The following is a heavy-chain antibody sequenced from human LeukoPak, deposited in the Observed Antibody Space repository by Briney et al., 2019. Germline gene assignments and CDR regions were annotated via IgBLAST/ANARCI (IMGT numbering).Heavy chain of an antibody. D-gene: IGHD3-10*01. Sequence: GGSLRLSCAASGFTFSSYEMNWVRQAPGKGLEWVSYISSSGSTIYYADSVKGRFTISRDNAKNSLYLQMNSLRAEDTAVYYCARGLLYASGGYYSHYYYYYMDVWGKGTTVTISS. V-gene: IGHV3-48*03. CDR1: GFTFSSYE. CDR2: ISSSGSTI. J-gene: IGHJ6*03. CDR3: ARGLLYASGGYYSHYYYYYMDV.